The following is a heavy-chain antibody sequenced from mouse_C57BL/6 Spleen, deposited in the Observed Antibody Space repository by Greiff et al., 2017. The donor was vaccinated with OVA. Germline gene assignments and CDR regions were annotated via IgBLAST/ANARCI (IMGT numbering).Heavy chain of an antibody. Sequence: EVKLMESGGGLVKPGGSLKLSCAASGFTFSDYGMHWVRQAPEKGLEWVAYISSGSSTIYYADTVKGRLTISRDNAKNTLFLQMTSLRSEDTAMYYCARDYGSSYWYFDVWGTGTTVTVSS. CDR3: ARDYGSSYWYFDV. J-gene: IGHJ1*03. V-gene: IGHV5-17*01. D-gene: IGHD1-1*01. CDR2: ISSGSSTI. CDR1: GFTFSDYG.